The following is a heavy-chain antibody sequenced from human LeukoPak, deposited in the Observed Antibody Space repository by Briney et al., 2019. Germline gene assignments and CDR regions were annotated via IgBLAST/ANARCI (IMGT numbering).Heavy chain of an antibody. CDR1: GGSISSGDYY. J-gene: IGHJ5*02. Sequence: SETLSLTCTVSGGSISSGDYYWSWIRQPPGKGLEWIGYIYYSGSTYYNPSLKSRVTISVDTSKNQFSLKLSSVTAADTAVYYCASSSSSRPQFDPRGQGTLVTVSS. CDR2: IYYSGST. V-gene: IGHV4-30-4*01. CDR3: ASSSSSRPQFDP. D-gene: IGHD6-13*01.